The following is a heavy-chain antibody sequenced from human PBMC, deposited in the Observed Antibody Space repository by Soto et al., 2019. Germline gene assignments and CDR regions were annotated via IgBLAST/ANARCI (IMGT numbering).Heavy chain of an antibody. CDR2: ISWDGGST. Sequence: PAGCLRLSCAASGFTFDDYTMHWVRQAPGKGLEWVSLISWDGGSTYYADSVKGRFTISRDNSKNSLYLQMNSLRTEDTALYYCAKDISGSGSFPYYYYYGMDVWGQGTTVTVSS. CDR3: AKDISGSGSFPYYYYYGMDV. J-gene: IGHJ6*02. CDR1: GFTFDDYT. D-gene: IGHD3-10*01. V-gene: IGHV3-43*01.